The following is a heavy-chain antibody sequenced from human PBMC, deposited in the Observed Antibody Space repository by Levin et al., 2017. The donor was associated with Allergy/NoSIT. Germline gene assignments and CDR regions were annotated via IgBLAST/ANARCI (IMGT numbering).Heavy chain of an antibody. CDR1: GFSFNRYS. J-gene: IGHJ6*02. D-gene: IGHD3-9*01. V-gene: IGHV3-21*01. CDR3: ARALGLDWLGYYNYYYGMDV. CDR2: VSSGSSYT. Sequence: GGSLRLSCVASGFSFNRYSMNWVRQAPGKGLEWVSVVSSGSSYTYYADSVKGRFTISRDNAKNSLYLQMNSLRAEDTDLYYCARALGLDWLGYYNYYYGMDVWGQGTTVTVSS.